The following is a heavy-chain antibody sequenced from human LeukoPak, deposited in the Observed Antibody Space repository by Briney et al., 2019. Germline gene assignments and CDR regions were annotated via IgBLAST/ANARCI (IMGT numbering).Heavy chain of an antibody. J-gene: IGHJ4*02. D-gene: IGHD5-12*01. CDR1: GFTFSSYA. Sequence: GGSLRLSCAASGFTFSSYAMSWVRQAPGKGLGWVSAISGSGGSTYYEDSVKGRFTISRDNSKNTLYLQMNSLRAEDTAVYYCAKDLRVATVDYWGQGTLVTVSS. CDR2: ISGSGGST. V-gene: IGHV3-23*01. CDR3: AKDLRVATVDY.